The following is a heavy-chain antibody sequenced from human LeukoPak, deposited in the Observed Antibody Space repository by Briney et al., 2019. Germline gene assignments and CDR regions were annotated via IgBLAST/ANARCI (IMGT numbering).Heavy chain of an antibody. Sequence: GGSLRLSCAASGFTFSSYGMHWVRQAPGKGLEWVAVISYDGSNDYYADSVKGRFTISRDNSKNTLYLQMNRLRTEDTAVYYCAKGHSSGDLYYYCGMDVWGQGTTVTVSS. CDR1: GFTFSSYG. CDR2: ISYDGSND. J-gene: IGHJ6*02. CDR3: AKGHSSGDLYYYCGMDV. V-gene: IGHV3-30*18. D-gene: IGHD6-19*01.